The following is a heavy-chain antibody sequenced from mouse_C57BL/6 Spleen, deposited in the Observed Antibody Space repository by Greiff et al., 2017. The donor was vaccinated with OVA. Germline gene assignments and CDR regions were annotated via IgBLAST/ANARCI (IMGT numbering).Heavy chain of an antibody. V-gene: IGHV1-82*01. Sequence: QVQLQQSGPELVKPGASVKISCKASGYAFSSSWMNWVKQRPGKGLEWIGRIYPGDGDTNYNGKFKGKATLTADKSSSTAYMQLSSLTSEDSAVYFCARIYGAMDYWGQGTSVTVSS. CDR1: GYAFSSSW. CDR2: IYPGDGDT. J-gene: IGHJ4*01. CDR3: ARIYGAMDY. D-gene: IGHD1-1*01.